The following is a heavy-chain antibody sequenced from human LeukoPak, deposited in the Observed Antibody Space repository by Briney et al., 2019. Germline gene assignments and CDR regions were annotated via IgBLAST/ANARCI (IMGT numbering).Heavy chain of an antibody. CDR3: AKANIQLWLRDAFDI. CDR2: IYSGGRT. Sequence: GGSLRLSCAASGFTASSNYMSWVRQAPGKGLEWVSVIYSGGRTYYADSVKGRFTISRDNSKNTLYLQMNSLRAEDTAVYYCAKANIQLWLRDAFDIWGQGTMVTVSS. CDR1: GFTASSNY. J-gene: IGHJ3*02. D-gene: IGHD5-18*01. V-gene: IGHV3-53*01.